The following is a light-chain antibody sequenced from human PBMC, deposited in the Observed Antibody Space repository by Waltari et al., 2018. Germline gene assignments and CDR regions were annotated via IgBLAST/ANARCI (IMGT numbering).Light chain of an antibody. CDR2: CAS. Sequence: EIVLTQSPGTLSLSPGERATLSCRASQSIGRYLAWYQQKPDQAPRLLIYCASSRATVIPDRFSVSGSGTDFSLTISRLEPEDFAVYYCQNHERLPATFGQGTKVEIK. J-gene: IGKJ1*01. CDR1: QSIGRY. V-gene: IGKV3-20*01. CDR3: QNHERLPAT.